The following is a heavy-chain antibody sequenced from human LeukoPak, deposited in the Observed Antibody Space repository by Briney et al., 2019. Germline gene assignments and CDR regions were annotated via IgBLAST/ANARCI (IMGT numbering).Heavy chain of an antibody. V-gene: IGHV4-38-2*01. CDR1: GYSLGTDYY. CDR3: ARYDSRGSGSTKLDH. Sequence: SETLSLTCAVSGYSLGTDYYWGWIRQPPEKGLEWIGRIYRSGTTSYNPSLQSRVTISVDTSKNQFSLKLSSVTAADTALYYCARYDSRGSGSTKLDHWGLGTLVTVSS. CDR2: IYRSGTT. J-gene: IGHJ4*02. D-gene: IGHD3-3*01.